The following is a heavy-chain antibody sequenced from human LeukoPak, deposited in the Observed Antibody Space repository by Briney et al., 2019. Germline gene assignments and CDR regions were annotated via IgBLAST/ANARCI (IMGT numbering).Heavy chain of an antibody. CDR2: FYYTGDT. CDR1: GGSITSSTYS. V-gene: IGHV4-39*02. D-gene: IGHD2-15*01. J-gene: IGHJ4*02. Sequence: SETLSLTCSVSGGSITSSTYSWGWIRQPPGKGLERIGSFYYTGDTYYGPSLKSRVTISVDSSKNHFSLNLTSLTAADTAVYYCARLLPYCSEGICYFWEYFDSWGQGTLVTVSS. CDR3: ARLLPYCSEGICYFWEYFDS.